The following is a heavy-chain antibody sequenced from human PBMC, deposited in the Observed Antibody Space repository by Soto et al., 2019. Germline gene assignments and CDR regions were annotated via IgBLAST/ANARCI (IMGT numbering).Heavy chain of an antibody. CDR2: ISSNGGST. CDR1: GFTFSSYA. CDR3: VKALGWFGELLGLDY. V-gene: IGHV3-64D*08. D-gene: IGHD3-10*01. J-gene: IGHJ4*02. Sequence: GGSLRLSCSASGFTFSSYAMHWVRQAPGKGLEYVSAISSNGGSTYYADSVKGRFTISRDNSKNTLYLQMSSLRAEDTAVYYCVKALGWFGELLGLDYWGQGTLVTVSS.